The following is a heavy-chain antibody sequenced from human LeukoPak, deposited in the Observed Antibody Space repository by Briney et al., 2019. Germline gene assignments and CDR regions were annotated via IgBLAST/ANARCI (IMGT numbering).Heavy chain of an antibody. Sequence: GGSLRLSCAASGFTFSSYSMNWVREAPGKGLERVSSISSSSSYIYYADSVKGRFTISRDNAKNSLYLEMNSLRAEDTAVYYCARDYYDSSGYYPFDYWGQGTLVTVSS. CDR1: GFTFSSYS. V-gene: IGHV3-21*01. D-gene: IGHD3-22*01. CDR2: ISSSSSYI. CDR3: ARDYYDSSGYYPFDY. J-gene: IGHJ4*02.